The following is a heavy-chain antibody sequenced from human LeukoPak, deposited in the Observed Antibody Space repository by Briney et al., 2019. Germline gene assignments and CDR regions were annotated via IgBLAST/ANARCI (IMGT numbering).Heavy chain of an antibody. Sequence: GGSLRLSCAASGFTFSSSWMTWVRQAPGKGLERVANIKQDGNEKYYADSVKGRFTISRDNSKNSLYLQMNSLRAEDTAVYYCVKDRVWLYYWGQGTLVTVSS. CDR1: GFTFSSSW. CDR3: VKDRVWLYY. CDR2: IKQDGNEK. J-gene: IGHJ4*02. D-gene: IGHD3-10*01. V-gene: IGHV3-7*03.